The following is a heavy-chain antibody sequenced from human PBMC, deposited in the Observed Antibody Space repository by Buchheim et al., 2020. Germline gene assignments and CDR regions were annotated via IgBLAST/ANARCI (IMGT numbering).Heavy chain of an antibody. D-gene: IGHD3-3*01. Sequence: QVQLVESGGGVVQPGTSLRLSCVASGFTFGMYGMHWVRQAPGKGLEWVTFIDYDGSNKYYGDYVKDRFTVSTDKSNSTVYLQMNGVRPEDTGVYYCARDRAPDYDFWSGEFEYWGQGTL. J-gene: IGHJ4*02. V-gene: IGHV3-33*01. CDR1: GFTFGMYG. CDR3: ARDRAPDYDFWSGEFEY. CDR2: IDYDGSNK.